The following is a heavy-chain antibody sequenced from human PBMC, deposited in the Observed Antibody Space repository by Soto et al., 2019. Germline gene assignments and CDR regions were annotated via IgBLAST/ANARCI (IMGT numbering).Heavy chain of an antibody. CDR3: AKDRRGSSGCIDY. V-gene: IGHV3-23*01. CDR2: ISGSGGST. D-gene: IGHD6-19*01. CDR1: GFTFSSYA. J-gene: IGHJ4*02. Sequence: GGSLRLSCAASGFTFSSYAMSWVRQAPGKGLEWVSVISGSGGSTYYADSVKGRFTISRDNSKNTLYLQMNSLRAEDTAVYYCAKDRRGSSGCIDYWGQGTLVTVSS.